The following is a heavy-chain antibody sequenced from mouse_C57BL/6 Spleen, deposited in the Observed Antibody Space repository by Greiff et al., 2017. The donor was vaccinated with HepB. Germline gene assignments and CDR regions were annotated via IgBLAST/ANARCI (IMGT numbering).Heavy chain of an antibody. CDR3: ARGYYGSSYYAMDY. J-gene: IGHJ4*01. CDR1: GYSITSGYD. Sequence: EVKLQESGPGMVKPSQSLSLTCTVTGYSITSGYDWHWIRHFPGNKLEWMGYISYSGSTNYNPSLKSRISITHDTSKNHFFLKLNSVTTEDTATYYCARGYYGSSYYAMDYWGQGTSVTVSS. V-gene: IGHV3-1*01. D-gene: IGHD1-1*01. CDR2: ISYSGST.